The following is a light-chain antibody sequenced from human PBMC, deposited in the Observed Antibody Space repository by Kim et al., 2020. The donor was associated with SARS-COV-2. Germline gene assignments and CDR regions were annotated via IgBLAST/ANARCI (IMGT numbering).Light chain of an antibody. J-gene: IGLJ3*02. CDR3: QVWDSSSDHPV. CDR2: YDS. Sequence: SYELTQPPSVSVAPGKTARITCGGNNIGSKSVHWYQQKPGQAPVQVIYYDSDRPSGIPERFSGSNSGNTATLTISRVEAGDEADYYCQVWDSSSDHPVFGGGTKLTVL. V-gene: IGLV3-21*04. CDR1: NIGSKS.